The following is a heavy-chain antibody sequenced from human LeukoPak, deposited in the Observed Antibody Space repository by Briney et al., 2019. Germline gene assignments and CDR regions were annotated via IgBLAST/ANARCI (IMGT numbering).Heavy chain of an antibody. V-gene: IGHV3-53*01. CDR2: IYSGGNT. CDR1: GFTVSSNY. CDR3: ARDKGSSWSDALDI. D-gene: IGHD6-13*01. J-gene: IGHJ3*02. Sequence: PGGSLRLSCAASGFTVSSNYMSWVRQAPGKGLEWDSVIYSGGNTYHADSVKGRFTISRDNSKNTLYLQMNSLRAEDTAVYYCARDKGSSWSDALDIWGQGTMVTVSS.